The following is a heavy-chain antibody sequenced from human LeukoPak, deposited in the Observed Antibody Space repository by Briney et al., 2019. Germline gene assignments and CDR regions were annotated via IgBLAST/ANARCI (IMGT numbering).Heavy chain of an antibody. J-gene: IGHJ4*02. CDR1: GYPFTTSW. Sequence: GESLRISCQGFGYPFTTSWSSWLRQLPGKGLEWTAIIYAGNSDAKYSPSFQGQVSISTDRSISTAYLHWSSLKASDTAIYYCAIINHPDGRVYWGQGTLVTVSS. CDR3: AIINHPDGRVY. D-gene: IGHD5-24*01. V-gene: IGHV5-51*01. CDR2: IYAGNSDA.